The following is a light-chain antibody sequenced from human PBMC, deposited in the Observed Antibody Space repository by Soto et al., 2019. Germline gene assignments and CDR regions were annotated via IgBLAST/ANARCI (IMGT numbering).Light chain of an antibody. J-gene: IGLJ3*02. CDR2: EVS. V-gene: IGLV2-14*01. Sequence: QSALTQPASGSGSPGQSIPISCTGTSSDIGGFNYVSWYQQHPGTAPKLIIYEVSNRPSGISNRFSGSKSGNTASLTISGLQPEDEADYYCTSYTATSTLGVFGGGTKLTVL. CDR1: SSDIGGFNY. CDR3: TSYTATSTLGV.